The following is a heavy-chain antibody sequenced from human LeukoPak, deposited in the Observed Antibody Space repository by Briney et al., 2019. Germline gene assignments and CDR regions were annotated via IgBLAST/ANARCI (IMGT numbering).Heavy chain of an antibody. CDR2: IYYSGST. CDR1: GGSISSYC. CDR3: ASGATVTPDY. V-gene: IGHV4-59*01. D-gene: IGHD4-17*01. Sequence: SETLSLTRTVSGGSISSYCWSWIRQPPGKGLEWIGYIYYSGSTNYNPSLKSRVTISVDTSKNQFSLKLSSVTAADAAVYYCASGATVTPDYWGQGTLVTVSS. J-gene: IGHJ4*02.